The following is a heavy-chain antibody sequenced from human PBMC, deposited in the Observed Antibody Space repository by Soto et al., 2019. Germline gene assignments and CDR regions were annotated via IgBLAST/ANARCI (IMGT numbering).Heavy chain of an antibody. CDR2: IKQDGSEK. V-gene: IGHV3-7*01. D-gene: IGHD3-22*01. Sequence: PXGSLTLSLAASGFTFSSYWMSWVGQAPGKGLEWVANIKQDGSEKYYVDSVKGRFTISRDNAKNSLCLQMNSLRAEDTAVYYCARDTPYDSSGYYSDAFDIWGQGTMVTVSS. CDR1: GFTFSSYW. CDR3: ARDTPYDSSGYYSDAFDI. J-gene: IGHJ3*02.